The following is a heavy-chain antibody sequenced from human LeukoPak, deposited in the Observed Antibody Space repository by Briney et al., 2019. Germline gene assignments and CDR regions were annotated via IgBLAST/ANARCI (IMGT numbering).Heavy chain of an antibody. J-gene: IGHJ4*02. Sequence: GGPLRLSCAASGFTLSSYWMYWVPQAPGKGLVWVSRINSGGSSSGYADSVKGRFTISRDNAKNTLYLQMNSLRAEDTALYYCARGGSGIEYWGQGTLVTVSS. CDR2: INSGGSSS. V-gene: IGHV3-74*01. CDR3: ARGGSGIEY. D-gene: IGHD3-10*01. CDR1: GFTLSSYW.